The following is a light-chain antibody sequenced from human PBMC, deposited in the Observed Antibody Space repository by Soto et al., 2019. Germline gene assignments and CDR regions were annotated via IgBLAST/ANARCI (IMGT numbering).Light chain of an antibody. CDR1: SSDVGGYNY. CDR2: EVS. J-gene: IGLJ1*01. Sequence: QSALTQPASVSGSPGQSITISCTGTSSDVGGYNYVSWYQQHPGKVPKIMIYEVSNRPSGVSNRFSGSKSGNTASLTISGLQAEDEADYYCCSYTSTSSCVFGTGTKLTVL. V-gene: IGLV2-14*01. CDR3: CSYTSTSSCV.